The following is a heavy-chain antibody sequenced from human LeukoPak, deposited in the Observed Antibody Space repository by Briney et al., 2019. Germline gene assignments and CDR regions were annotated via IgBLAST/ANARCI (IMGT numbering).Heavy chain of an antibody. D-gene: IGHD3-10*01. CDR1: GYTFTGYY. Sequence: ASVKVSCTASGYTFTGYYMHWVRQAPGQGLEWMGWISPNSGGTNYAQKFQGRVTMTRDTSISTAYMELSRLRSDDTAVYYCAREAGPYYYGSGSYYSSNFDYWGQGTLVTVSS. CDR3: AREAGPYYYGSGSYYSSNFDY. V-gene: IGHV1-2*02. CDR2: ISPNSGGT. J-gene: IGHJ4*02.